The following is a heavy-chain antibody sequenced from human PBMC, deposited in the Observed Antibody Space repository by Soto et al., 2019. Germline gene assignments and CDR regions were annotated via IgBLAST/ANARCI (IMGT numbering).Heavy chain of an antibody. V-gene: IGHV3-33*01. J-gene: IGHJ4*02. CDR2: IWYDGSNK. CDR3: AREPIWFGEFGAFDY. Sequence: GGSLRLSCAASGFTFSSYGMHWVRQAPGKGLEWVAVIWYDGSNKYYADSVKGRFTISRDNSKNTLYLQMNSLRAEDTAVYYCAREPIWFGEFGAFDYWGEGTVGTVS. CDR1: GFTFSSYG. D-gene: IGHD3-10*01.